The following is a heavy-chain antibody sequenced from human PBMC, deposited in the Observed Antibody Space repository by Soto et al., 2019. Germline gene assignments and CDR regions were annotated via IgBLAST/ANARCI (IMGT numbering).Heavy chain of an antibody. J-gene: IGHJ4*02. Sequence: VQLVESGGGLVQPGGSLRLSCAASGFTFSSFEMNWVRQAPGKGLEWVAVISYDGSNKYYADSVKGRFTISRDNSKNTLYLQMNSLRAEDTAVYYCARERGRSSSPFGYWGQGTLVTVSS. CDR1: GFTFSSFE. CDR2: ISYDGSNK. V-gene: IGHV3-30-3*01. D-gene: IGHD6-6*01. CDR3: ARERGRSSSPFGY.